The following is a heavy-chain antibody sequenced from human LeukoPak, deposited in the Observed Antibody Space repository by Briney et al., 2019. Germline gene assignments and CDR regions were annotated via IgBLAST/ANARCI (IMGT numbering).Heavy chain of an antibody. CDR2: ISGSDDGT. J-gene: IGHJ3*02. CDR3: AKGVGSSPYDAFDI. CDR1: GFTFSSYA. V-gene: IGHV3-23*01. Sequence: PGGSLRLSCAASGFTFSSYAMSWVRQAPGKGLEWVSAISGSDDGTYNADSVKGRFTISRDNSKNTLYMQMNSLRAEDTAEYYCAKGVGSSPYDAFDIWGQGTMVTVSS. D-gene: IGHD6-13*01.